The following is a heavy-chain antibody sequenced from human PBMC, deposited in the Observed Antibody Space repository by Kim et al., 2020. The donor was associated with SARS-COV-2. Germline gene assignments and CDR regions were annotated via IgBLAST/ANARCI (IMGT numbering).Heavy chain of an antibody. CDR1: AFTFSNYA. D-gene: IGHD1-20*01. CDR2: ICGSGGST. CDR3: AKDDGNWIRNYFDY. Sequence: GGSLRLSCAASAFTFSNYAMNWVRQAPGKGLEWVSAICGSGGSTYYADSVKSRFTISRDNSKNTLYLQMNNLRAEHTAVDYCAKDDGNWIRNYFDYWGQGTLVTVSS. V-gene: IGHV3-23*01. J-gene: IGHJ4*02.